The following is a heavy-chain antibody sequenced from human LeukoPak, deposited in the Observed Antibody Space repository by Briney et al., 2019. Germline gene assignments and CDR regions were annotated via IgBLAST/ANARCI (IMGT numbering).Heavy chain of an antibody. D-gene: IGHD4-11*01. Sequence: SGGSLRLSCAPSGLTFSSYSMSWVRQAPGEGREWVSSISSRSSYIYYADSVKGRFTISRDNAKNSMYLQMNSLRGEDTAVYYCAREMTTVTPAFDYWGQGTLVTVFS. CDR2: ISSRSSYI. J-gene: IGHJ4*02. CDR1: GLTFSSYS. CDR3: AREMTTVTPAFDY. V-gene: IGHV3-21*01.